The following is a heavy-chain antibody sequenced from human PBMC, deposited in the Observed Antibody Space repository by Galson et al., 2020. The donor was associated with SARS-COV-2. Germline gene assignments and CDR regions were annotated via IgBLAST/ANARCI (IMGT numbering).Heavy chain of an antibody. CDR2: INPNSGGT. Sequence: GESLKISCKASGYTFTGYYMHWVRQAPGQGLEWMGWINPNSGGTNYAQKFQGRVTMTRDTSISTAYMELSRLRSDDTAVYYCARLGAAGNYYYYGMDVWGQGTTVTVSS. V-gene: IGHV1-2*02. CDR3: ARLGAAGNYYYYGMDV. CDR1: GYTFTGYY. D-gene: IGHD6-13*01. J-gene: IGHJ6*02.